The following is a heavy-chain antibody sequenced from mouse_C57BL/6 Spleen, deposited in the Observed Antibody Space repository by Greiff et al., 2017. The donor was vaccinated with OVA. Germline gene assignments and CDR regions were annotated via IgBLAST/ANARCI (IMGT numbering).Heavy chain of an antibody. CDR1: GYTFTDYY. J-gene: IGHJ4*01. D-gene: IGHD1-1*01. CDR3: ARTPITTVPYAMDY. V-gene: IGHV1-19*01. Sequence: VQLQQSGPVLVKPGASVKMSCKASGYTFTDYYMNWVKQSHGKSLEWIGVINPYNGGTSYNQKFKGKATLTVDKSSSTAYMELNSLTSEDSAVYYCARTPITTVPYAMDYWGQGTSVTVSS. CDR2: INPYNGGT.